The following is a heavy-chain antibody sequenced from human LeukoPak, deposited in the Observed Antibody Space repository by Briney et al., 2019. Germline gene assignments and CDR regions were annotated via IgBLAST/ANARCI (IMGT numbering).Heavy chain of an antibody. V-gene: IGHV3-30*03. CDR2: ISYDGSNK. CDR1: GFTFSSYG. CDR3: TGSFGELTFFDY. J-gene: IGHJ4*02. D-gene: IGHD3-10*01. Sequence: GGSLRLSCAASGFTFSSYGMHWVRQAPGKGLEWVAVISYDGSNKYYADSVKGRFTISRDNSKNTLYLQMNSLKTEDTAVYYCTGSFGELTFFDYWGQGTLVTVSS.